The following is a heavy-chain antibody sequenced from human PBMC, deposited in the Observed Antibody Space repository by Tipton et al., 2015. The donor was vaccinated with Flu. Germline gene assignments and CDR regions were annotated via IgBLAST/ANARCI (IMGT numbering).Heavy chain of an antibody. Sequence: TLSLTCIVSGGSMRSGSFYWSWIRQPAGKGLEWIGRVYASGRTDYNSSLKSRVTISIDTSRSQFSLRVRSVTAADTAVYYCAREKIAADYYYDNTGYTNFLDSWGQGTLLTVPS. CDR3: AREKIAADYYYDNTGYTNFLDS. V-gene: IGHV4-61*02. D-gene: IGHD3-22*01. CDR1: GGSMRSGSFY. J-gene: IGHJ4*02. CDR2: VYASGRT.